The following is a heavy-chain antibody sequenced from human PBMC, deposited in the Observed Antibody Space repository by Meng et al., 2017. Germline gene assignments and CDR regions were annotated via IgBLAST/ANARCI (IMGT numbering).Heavy chain of an antibody. D-gene: IGHD3-10*01. CDR3: ASHFGYGSGSFGF. Sequence: SETLSLTCTVSGYPISSGYYWGWIRQPPGKGLEWIGSIYHSGSTYYNPSLKSRVTISVDTSKNQFSLKLSSVTAADTAVYYCASHFGYGSGSFGFWGQGTLVTVSS. J-gene: IGHJ4*02. V-gene: IGHV4-38-2*02. CDR2: IYHSGST. CDR1: GYPISSGYY.